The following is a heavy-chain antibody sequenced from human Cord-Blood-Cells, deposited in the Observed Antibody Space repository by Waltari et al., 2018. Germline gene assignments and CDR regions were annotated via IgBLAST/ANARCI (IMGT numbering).Heavy chain of an antibody. CDR2: SYYSGST. CDR3: ARLTQDLYGDYSYEYWYFDL. D-gene: IGHD4-17*01. V-gene: IGHV4-39*01. CDR1: GGSISSSSYY. Sequence: QLQLQESGPGLVKPSETLSLTCTVSGGSISSSSYYWGWIRQPPGKGLEWIGSSYYSGSTCYNPTLKSRVTISVDTSKNQFSLKLSSVTAADTAVDYCARLTQDLYGDYSYEYWYFDLWGRGTLVTVSS. J-gene: IGHJ2*01.